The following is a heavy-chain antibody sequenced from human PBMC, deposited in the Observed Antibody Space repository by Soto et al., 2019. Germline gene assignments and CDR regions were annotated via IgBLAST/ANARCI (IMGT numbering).Heavy chain of an antibody. CDR3: ARAPHCSGGSCYHNWFDP. J-gene: IGHJ5*02. Sequence: SETLSLTCAVYGGSFSGYYWSWIRQPPGKGLEWIGEINHSGSTNYNPSLKSRVTISVDTSKNQFSLKLSSVTAADTAVYYCARAPHCSGGSCYHNWFDPWGQGTLV. CDR1: GGSFSGYY. D-gene: IGHD2-15*01. CDR2: INHSGST. V-gene: IGHV4-34*01.